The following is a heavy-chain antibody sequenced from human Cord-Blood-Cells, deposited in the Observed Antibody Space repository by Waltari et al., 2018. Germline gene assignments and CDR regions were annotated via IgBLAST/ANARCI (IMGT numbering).Heavy chain of an antibody. CDR1: GYSFTSYW. V-gene: IGHV5-51*03. J-gene: IGHJ6*02. D-gene: IGHD1-26*01. CDR2: IYPGDSDT. Sequence: EVQLVQSGAEVKKPGESLKISCKGSGYSFTSYWIGWVRQMPGKGLEWMGIIYPGDSDTSYSPSFQGQVTISADKSISTAYLQWSSLKASDTAMYYCARLEGYIVGAKYYYYGMDVWGQGTTVTVSS. CDR3: ARLEGYIVGAKYYYYGMDV.